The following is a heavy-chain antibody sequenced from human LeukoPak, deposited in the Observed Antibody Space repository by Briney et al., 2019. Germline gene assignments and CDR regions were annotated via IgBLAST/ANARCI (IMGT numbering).Heavy chain of an antibody. V-gene: IGHV3-7*01. CDR2: IKPDGSEK. CDR1: GFTVSSNS. CDR3: AGSFGDVKNF. D-gene: IGHD3-10*01. J-gene: IGHJ4*01. Sequence: GGSLRLSCTVSGFTVSSNSMSWVRQAPGKGPEWVAHIKPDGSEKYYVDSVKGRFIISRDDARISLSLQMNSLRAEDTAVYYCAGSFGDVKNFWGQGTLVTVSS.